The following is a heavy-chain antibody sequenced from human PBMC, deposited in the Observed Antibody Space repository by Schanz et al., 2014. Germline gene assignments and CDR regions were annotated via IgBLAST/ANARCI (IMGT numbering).Heavy chain of an antibody. CDR3: ARGREVVAKIFDV. Sequence: EMQLLESGGGLAQPGGSLRLSCAASGFTVSNSYIHWVRQAPGKGLEWVSRMIGSGSSVFYADSVKGRFTISRDNAKNSLYLQMNSLRAEDTGVYYCARGREVVAKIFDVWGQGTVVTVSS. D-gene: IGHD3-22*01. V-gene: IGHV3-48*04. CDR2: IGSGSSV. J-gene: IGHJ3*01. CDR1: GFTVSNSY.